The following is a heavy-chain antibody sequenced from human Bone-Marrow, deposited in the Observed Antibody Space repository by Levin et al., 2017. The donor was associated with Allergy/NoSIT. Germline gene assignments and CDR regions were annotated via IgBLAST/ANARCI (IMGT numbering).Heavy chain of an antibody. J-gene: IGHJ3*02. CDR2: IYYSGST. Sequence: SETLSLTCTVSGGSISSYYWSWIRQPPGKGLEWIWYIYYSGSTNYNPSLKSRVTISVDTSKNQFSLKLSSVTAADTAVYYCASARYYYGSGSPPAAFDIWGQGTMVTVSS. CDR3: ASARYYYGSGSPPAAFDI. D-gene: IGHD3-10*01. V-gene: IGHV4-59*01. CDR1: GGSISSYY.